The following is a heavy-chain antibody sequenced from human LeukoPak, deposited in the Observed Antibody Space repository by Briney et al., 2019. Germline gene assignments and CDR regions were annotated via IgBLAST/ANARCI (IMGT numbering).Heavy chain of an antibody. V-gene: IGHV4-38-2*02. CDR3: ARDPRWLTPDCTSTSCYGNYFDP. CDR2: IYHTGSA. CDR1: GYSISSGYQ. D-gene: IGHD2-2*01. Sequence: PSETLSLTCAVSGYSISSGYQWAWIRQSPGQGLAWIGIIYHTGSAHYNPSLKRGYTISVETSKNQFCLKMYSVAAADTDVYYCARDPRWLTPDCTSTSCYGNYFDPWGQGTLVTVSS. J-gene: IGHJ5*02.